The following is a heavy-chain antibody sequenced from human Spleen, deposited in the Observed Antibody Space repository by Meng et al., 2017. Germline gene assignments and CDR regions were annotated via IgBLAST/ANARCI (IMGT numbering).Heavy chain of an antibody. CDR1: GGSISTSSYY. Sequence: VQLQQSGPVLAKPSQTLSLTCTVSGGSISTSSYYWTWIRQLPGKGLECIGYIYYSGTTNYKPSLKRRITISVDTAKNQFSLKLNSVTAADTAVYYCARGRGRGSPNWFDAWGHGTLVTVSS. J-gene: IGHJ5*01. CDR2: IYYSGTT. CDR3: ARGRGRGSPNWFDA. D-gene: IGHD3-10*01. V-gene: IGHV4-31*03.